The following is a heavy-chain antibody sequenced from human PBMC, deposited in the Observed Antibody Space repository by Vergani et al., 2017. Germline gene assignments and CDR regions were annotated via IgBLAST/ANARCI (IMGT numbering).Heavy chain of an antibody. D-gene: IGHD2-15*01. J-gene: IGHJ4*02. CDR3: AKKGGGYCSGGTCYPEY. CDR1: GFTFNSYG. V-gene: IGHV3-30*02. Sequence: QVQLVESGGGVVQPGGSLRLSCAASGFTFNSYGMHWVRQAPGKGLEWVASIRSDESRRYYGDSMEGPFTISRDNSKNTLYLQMKSLRPEDTAVYYCAKKGGGYCSGGTCYPEYWGQGTLVIVSS. CDR2: IRSDESRR.